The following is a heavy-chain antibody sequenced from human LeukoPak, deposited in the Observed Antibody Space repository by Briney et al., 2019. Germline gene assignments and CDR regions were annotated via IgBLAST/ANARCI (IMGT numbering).Heavy chain of an antibody. J-gene: IGHJ4*02. CDR1: GGSISSYY. D-gene: IGHD5-24*01. CDR3: ARATRWYFDY. V-gene: IGHV4-59*01. CDR2: IYYSGST. Sequence: TSETLSLTCTVSGGSISSYYWSWIRQPPGKGLEWIGYIYYSGSTNYNPSLKSRVTISVDTSKNQFSLKLSSVTAADTAVYYCARATRWYFDYWGQGTLVTVSS.